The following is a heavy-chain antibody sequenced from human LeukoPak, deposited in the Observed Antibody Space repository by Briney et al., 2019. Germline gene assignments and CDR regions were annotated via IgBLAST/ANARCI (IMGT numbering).Heavy chain of an antibody. J-gene: IGHJ4*02. V-gene: IGHV4-59*01. CDR2: IYYSGST. D-gene: IGHD2-21*01. CDR1: GGSISSYY. CDR3: ARGVSDDYIDY. Sequence: SETLSLTCTVSGGSISSYYWSWIRQPPGKGLEWIGYIYYSGSTNYNPSLKSRVTISVDTSKNQFSLKLSSVTAADTAVYYCARGVSDDYIDYWGQGTLVTVSS.